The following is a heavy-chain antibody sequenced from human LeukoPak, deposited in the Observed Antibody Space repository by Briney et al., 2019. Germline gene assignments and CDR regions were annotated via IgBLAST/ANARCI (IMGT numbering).Heavy chain of an antibody. J-gene: IGHJ4*02. CDR2: ISGSGGST. Sequence: GGSLRLSCAASGFTFSSYGMSWVRQAPGKGLEWVSAISGSGGSTYYADSVKGRFTISRDNSKNTLYLQMNSLRAEDTAVYYCAKDDFVFGSGGYYVDYWGQGTLVTVSS. CDR3: AKDDFVFGSGGYYVDY. D-gene: IGHD2-15*01. CDR1: GFTFSSYG. V-gene: IGHV3-23*01.